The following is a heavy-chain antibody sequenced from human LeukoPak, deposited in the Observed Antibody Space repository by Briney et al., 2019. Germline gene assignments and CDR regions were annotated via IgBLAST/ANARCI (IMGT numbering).Heavy chain of an antibody. CDR3: ARRPAGRAGFDL. CDR2: IFPHDSDT. J-gene: IGHJ3*01. CDR1: GYGFSSYW. Sequence: GESLKISCQGSGYGFSSYWIGWVRQMPGKGLEGMGVIFPHDSDTTYSPSFQGQISFSADRSINTAYLQWHSLKASDTAIYYCARRPAGRAGFDLWGQGTLVIVSA. D-gene: IGHD6-13*01. V-gene: IGHV5-51*01.